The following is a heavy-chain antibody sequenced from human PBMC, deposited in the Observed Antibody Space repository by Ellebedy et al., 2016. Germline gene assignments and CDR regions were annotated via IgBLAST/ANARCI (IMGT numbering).Heavy chain of an antibody. J-gene: IGHJ4*02. Sequence: SLKISXAASGFTFDDYAMHWVRQAPGKGLEWVSGISWNSGSIGYADSVKGRFTISRDNAKNSLYLQMNSLRAEDTAVYYCARSAYCSSTSCPYPKIYYFDYWGQGTLVTVSS. CDR2: ISWNSGSI. D-gene: IGHD2-2*01. CDR1: GFTFDDYA. CDR3: ARSAYCSSTSCPYPKIYYFDY. V-gene: IGHV3-9*01.